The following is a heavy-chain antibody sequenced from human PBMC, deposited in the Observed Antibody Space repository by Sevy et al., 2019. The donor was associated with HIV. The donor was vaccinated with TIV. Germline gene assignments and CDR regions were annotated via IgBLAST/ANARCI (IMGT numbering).Heavy chain of an antibody. D-gene: IGHD7-27*01. J-gene: IGHJ5*02. CDR1: GYTFTSYG. V-gene: IGHV1-18*01. CDR2: ISAYNGNT. Sequence: ASVKVSCKASGYTFTSYGISWVRQAPGQGLEWMGWISAYNGNTNYAQKLQGSVTMTTDTSTSTAYMELRSLRSDDTAVYYCARVVSVLGRAHKRNWFDPWGQGTLVTVSS. CDR3: ARVVSVLGRAHKRNWFDP.